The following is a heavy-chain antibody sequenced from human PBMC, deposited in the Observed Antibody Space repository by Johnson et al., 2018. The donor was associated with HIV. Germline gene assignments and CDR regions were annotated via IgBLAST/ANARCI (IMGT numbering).Heavy chain of an antibody. J-gene: IGHJ3*02. CDR1: AFTFDDYG. Sequence: QVQLVESGENVVRPGGSLRLSCAASAFTFDDYGMRWVRQAPGKGLEWVAVISYDGSNKYYADSVKGRFTISRDNSKNTLYLQMNSLRAEDTAVYYCAKDRDSSSPNDAFDIWGQGTMVTVSS. D-gene: IGHD6-6*01. V-gene: IGHV3-30*18. CDR3: AKDRDSSSPNDAFDI. CDR2: ISYDGSNK.